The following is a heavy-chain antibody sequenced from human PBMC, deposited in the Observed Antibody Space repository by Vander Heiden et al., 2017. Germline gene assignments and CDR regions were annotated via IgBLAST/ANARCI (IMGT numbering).Heavy chain of an antibody. V-gene: IGHV3-30-3*01. Sequence: QVQLVESGGGVVQPGRSLRVSCAASGFPFSTYHLHWVRQAPGKGLEWVAIVSYDGANKYYADSVRGRFTISRDNSINTLYLQMNSLRPEDTAVYYCARDVGPRSDYYGMDVWGQGTKVTVSS. CDR3: ARDVGPRSDYYGMDV. J-gene: IGHJ6*02. D-gene: IGHD1-26*01. CDR1: GFPFSTYH. CDR2: VSYDGANK.